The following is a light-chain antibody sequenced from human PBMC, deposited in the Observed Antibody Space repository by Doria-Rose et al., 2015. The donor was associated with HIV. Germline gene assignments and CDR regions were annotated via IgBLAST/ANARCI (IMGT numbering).Light chain of an antibody. Sequence: QTVVTQEPSVSGAPGQGVAISCTGSSSNIGAGFDVNWYQQFPGTAPKLLIHGNTNRPSGVPDRFSGSKSGTSASLAISGLRAEDEADYYCQSYDSRLSVYVFGTGTKVTVL. CDR1: SSNIGAGFD. CDR3: QSYDSRLSVYV. V-gene: IGLV1-40*01. CDR2: GNT. J-gene: IGLJ1*01.